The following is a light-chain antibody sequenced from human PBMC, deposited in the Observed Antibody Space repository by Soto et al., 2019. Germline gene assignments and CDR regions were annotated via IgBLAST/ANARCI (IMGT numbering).Light chain of an antibody. CDR2: DVS. CDR3: CSYAGSYTFEVVV. V-gene: IGLV2-11*01. CDR1: SSDVGGYNY. Sequence: QSALTQPRSVSGSPGQSVTISCTGTSSDVGGYNYVSWYQQHPGKAPKLMIYDVSTRPSGVPDRFSGSKSGNTASLTISGLQAEDEADYYCCSYAGSYTFEVVVFGGGTQLTVL. J-gene: IGLJ2*01.